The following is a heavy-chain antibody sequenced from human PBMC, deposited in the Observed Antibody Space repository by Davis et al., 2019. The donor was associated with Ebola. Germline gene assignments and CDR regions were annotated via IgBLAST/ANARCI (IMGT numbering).Heavy chain of an antibody. J-gene: IGHJ6*03. V-gene: IGHV3-53*01. CDR1: GLTFSNYD. D-gene: IGHD1-26*01. Sequence: PGGSLRLSCVVSGLTFSNYDMSWVRHPPGQGLEWVASMYSAGSTYYADSVKGRFTISRDNGKNTLYLQVNILRAEDTALYYCTRDGRPGVYYYYTNVWGKGTTVTVSS. CDR3: TRDGRPGVYYYYTNV. CDR2: MYSAGST.